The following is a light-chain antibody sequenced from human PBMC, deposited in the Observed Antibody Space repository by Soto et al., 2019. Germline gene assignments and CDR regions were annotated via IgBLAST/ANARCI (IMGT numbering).Light chain of an antibody. CDR3: CSYTSSSTLV. V-gene: IGLV2-8*01. Sequence: QSALTQTPSVSGSPGQSVTMSCTGTRYDVGGYNYVSWYQQHPGKAPKVIIYEVDKRPSGVPDRFTGSKSGYTASLTVSGLLAEDEADYFCCSYTSSSTLVFGTGTKVTVL. J-gene: IGLJ1*01. CDR2: EVD. CDR1: RYDVGGYNY.